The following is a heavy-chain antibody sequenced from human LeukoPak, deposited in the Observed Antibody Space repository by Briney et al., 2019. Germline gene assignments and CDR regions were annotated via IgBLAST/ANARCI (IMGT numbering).Heavy chain of an antibody. CDR1: GYSFTSYA. CDR3: ARADQGYSYGLPFDY. J-gene: IGHJ4*02. CDR2: INAGNGNT. D-gene: IGHD5-18*01. V-gene: IGHV1-3*01. Sequence: GASVKVSCKASGYSFTSYAMHWVRQPPGQRLEWMGWINAGNGNTKYSQKFQGRVTITRDTSASTAYMELSSLRSEDTAVYYCARADQGYSYGLPFDYWGQGTLVTVPS.